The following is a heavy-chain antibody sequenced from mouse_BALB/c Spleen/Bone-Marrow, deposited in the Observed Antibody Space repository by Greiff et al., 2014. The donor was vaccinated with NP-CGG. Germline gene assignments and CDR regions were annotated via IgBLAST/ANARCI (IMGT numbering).Heavy chain of an antibody. V-gene: IGHV3-2*02. Sequence: EVQLQQSGPGLVKPSQSLSLTCTVTGCSITSDYVWNWIRQFPGDKLEWMGYINYSGFTSYNPSLKSRISIIRDISKNQFFLQLNSVTTEDTATYYCAREDNYAFAYWGQGTLVTVSA. CDR1: GCSITSDYV. CDR3: AREDNYAFAY. J-gene: IGHJ3*01. CDR2: INYSGFT. D-gene: IGHD1-3*01.